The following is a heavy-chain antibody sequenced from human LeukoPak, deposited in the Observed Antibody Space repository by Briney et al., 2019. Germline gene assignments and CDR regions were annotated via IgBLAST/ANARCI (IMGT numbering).Heavy chain of an antibody. CDR2: IIPIFGTA. J-gene: IGHJ4*02. V-gene: IGHV1-46*01. Sequence: ASVKVSCKASGYTFTSYYMHWVRQAPGQGLEWMGGIIPIFGTANYAQKFQGRVTMTRNTSISTAYMELSSLRSEDTAVYYCARVRRGSTSCYDYWGQGTLVTVSS. CDR3: ARVRRGSTSCYDY. CDR1: GYTFTSYY. D-gene: IGHD2-2*01.